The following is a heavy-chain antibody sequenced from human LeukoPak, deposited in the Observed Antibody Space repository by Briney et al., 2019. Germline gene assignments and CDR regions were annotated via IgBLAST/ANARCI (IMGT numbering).Heavy chain of an antibody. Sequence: GGSLRLSCAASGFTFSDYYMSWIRQAPGKGLEWVSYISHRVSDVQYADSVKGRFTISRDNAKNSLYLQMNSLRAEDTAVYYCARAIALGAFDIWGQGTMVTVSS. D-gene: IGHD2-15*01. V-gene: IGHV3-11*04. CDR2: ISHRVSDV. CDR3: ARAIALGAFDI. J-gene: IGHJ3*02. CDR1: GFTFSDYY.